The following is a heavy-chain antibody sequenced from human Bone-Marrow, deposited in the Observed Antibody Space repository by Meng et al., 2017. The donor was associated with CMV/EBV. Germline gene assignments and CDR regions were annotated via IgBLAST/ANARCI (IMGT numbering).Heavy chain of an antibody. Sequence: GESLKISCAVSGFTLSTHGMHWVRQAPGKGLEWVAVISYDGSTKYLLDSVKGRFTTSRDKSKNTMYLQMNSLRAEDTAVYYCARERWGLYSGSHTGMDVWGQGTTVTVSS. D-gene: IGHD1-26*01. CDR1: GFTLSTHG. CDR3: ARERWGLYSGSHTGMDV. CDR2: ISYDGSTK. J-gene: IGHJ6*02. V-gene: IGHV3-33*05.